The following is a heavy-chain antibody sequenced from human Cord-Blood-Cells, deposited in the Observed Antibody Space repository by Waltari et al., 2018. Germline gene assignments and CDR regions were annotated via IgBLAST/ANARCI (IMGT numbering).Heavy chain of an antibody. CDR1: GFTFSSYA. CDR3: AKGEGSGSYYYYYYYMDV. V-gene: IGHV3-23*04. D-gene: IGHD3-10*01. Sequence: EVQLVESGGGLVQPGGSLSLSCAASGFTFSSYAMSWVRQAPGKGLEWVSAISGSGGSTYYADAGKGRFTISRDNSKNTLYLQMNSLRAEDTAVYYCAKGEGSGSYYYYYYYMDVWGKGTTVTVSS. CDR2: ISGSGGST. J-gene: IGHJ6*03.